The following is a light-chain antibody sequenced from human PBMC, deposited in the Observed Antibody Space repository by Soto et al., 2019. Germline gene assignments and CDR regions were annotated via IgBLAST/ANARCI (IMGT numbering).Light chain of an antibody. J-gene: IGKJ1*01. V-gene: IGKV1-5*01. CDR1: QYISSW. Sequence: DIQMTQSPSTLSASVGDRVTITCRASQYISSWLAWYQQKPGKAPKLLIYGASTRATGIPARFSGSGSGTEFTLTISSLQSEDFAIYFCQQYNNWPPDRTFGQGTKVEIK. CDR3: QQYNNWPPDRT. CDR2: GAS.